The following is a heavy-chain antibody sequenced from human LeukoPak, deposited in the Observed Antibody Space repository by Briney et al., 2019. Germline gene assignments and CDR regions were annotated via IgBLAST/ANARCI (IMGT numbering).Heavy chain of an antibody. J-gene: IGHJ3*02. CDR2: IYSGGST. D-gene: IGHD3-22*01. CDR3: ARWTYYYDSSGSGSAFDI. V-gene: IGHV3-53*04. Sequence: QPGGSLRLSCAASGFTVSSNYMSWVRQAPGKGLERVSVIYSGGSTYYADSVKGRFTISRHNSKNTLYLQMNSLRAEDTAVYYCARWTYYYDSSGSGSAFDIWGQGTMVTVSS. CDR1: GFTVSSNY.